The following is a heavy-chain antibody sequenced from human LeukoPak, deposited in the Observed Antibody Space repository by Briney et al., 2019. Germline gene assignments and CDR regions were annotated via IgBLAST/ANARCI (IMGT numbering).Heavy chain of an antibody. J-gene: IGHJ4*02. D-gene: IGHD6-19*01. V-gene: IGHV4-39*07. CDR2: IYYSGST. CDR3: ARVSSSGWYLGPFDY. Sequence: PSETLSLTCTVSGGSISSYYWGWIRQPPGKGLEWIGSIYYSGSTYYNPSLKSRVTISVDTSKNQFSLKLSSVTAADTAVYYCARVSSSGWYLGPFDYWGQGTLVTVSS. CDR1: GGSISSYY.